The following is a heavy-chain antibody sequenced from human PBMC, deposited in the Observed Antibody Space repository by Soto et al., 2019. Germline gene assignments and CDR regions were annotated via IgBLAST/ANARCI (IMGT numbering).Heavy chain of an antibody. J-gene: IGHJ6*02. V-gene: IGHV1-46*01. CDR3: ARESESYYYGSGTPSYGMDV. CDR2: INPSGGST. CDR1: GYTFTSYY. D-gene: IGHD3-10*01. Sequence: ASVKVSCKASGYTFTSYYMHWVRQAPGQGLEWMGIINPSGGSTSYAQKFQGRVTMTRDTSTSTVYMELSSLRSEDTAVYYCARESESYYYGSGTPSYGMDVWGQGTTVTVSS.